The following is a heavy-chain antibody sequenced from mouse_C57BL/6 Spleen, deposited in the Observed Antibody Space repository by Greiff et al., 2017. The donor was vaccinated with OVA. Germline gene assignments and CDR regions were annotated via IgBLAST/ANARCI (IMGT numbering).Heavy chain of an antibody. D-gene: IGHD2-1*01. CDR2: IYPRSGNT. CDR1: GYTFTSYG. CDR3: ARGGGNYDYYAMDY. V-gene: IGHV1-81*01. Sequence: QVQLQQSGAELARPGASVKLSCKASGYTFTSYGISWVKQRTGQGLEWIGEIYPRSGNTYYNEKFKGKATLTADKSSSTEYMELRSLTSEDSAVYFCARGGGNYDYYAMDYWGQGTSVTVSS. J-gene: IGHJ4*01.